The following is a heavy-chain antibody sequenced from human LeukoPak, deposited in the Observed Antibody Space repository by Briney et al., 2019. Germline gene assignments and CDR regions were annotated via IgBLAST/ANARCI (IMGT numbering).Heavy chain of an antibody. Sequence: GGSLRLSCAASGFTFSSYGMHWVRQAPGKGLEWVAVIWYDGSNKYYADSVKGRFTISRDNSKNTLYLQMNSLRAEDTAVYYCAKEPYDFWSGFDYWGQGTLVTVSS. J-gene: IGHJ4*02. V-gene: IGHV3-30*02. CDR3: AKEPYDFWSGFDY. CDR2: IWYDGSNK. CDR1: GFTFSSYG. D-gene: IGHD3-3*01.